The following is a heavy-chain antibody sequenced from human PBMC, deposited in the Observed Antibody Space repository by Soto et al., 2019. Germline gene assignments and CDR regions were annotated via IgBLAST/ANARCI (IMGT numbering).Heavy chain of an antibody. CDR1: GFTFDDYA. Sequence: PGGSLRLSCAASGFTFDDYAMHWVRQAPGKGLEWVSLISWDGGSTYYADSVKGRFTISRDNSKNSLYLQMNSLRAEDTALYYCAKDGSAPDTSRTYCYGMDVWGQGTTVTVSS. D-gene: IGHD3-10*01. J-gene: IGHJ6*02. CDR2: ISWDGGST. CDR3: AKDGSAPDTSRTYCYGMDV. V-gene: IGHV3-43D*04.